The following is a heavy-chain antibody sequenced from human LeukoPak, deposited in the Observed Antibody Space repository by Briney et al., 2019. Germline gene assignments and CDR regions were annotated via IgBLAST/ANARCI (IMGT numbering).Heavy chain of an antibody. CDR1: GGSISSSY. Sequence: NSSETLSLTCTVSGGSISSSYWSWIRQPPGKGLEWVGYIYYTGSTNYNPSLKSRVTISVDTSKNQFSLKLSSVTAADTAVYYCASGMVNFDYWGQGALVTVSS. V-gene: IGHV4-59*01. CDR3: ASGMVNFDY. CDR2: IYYTGST. J-gene: IGHJ4*02. D-gene: IGHD4/OR15-4a*01.